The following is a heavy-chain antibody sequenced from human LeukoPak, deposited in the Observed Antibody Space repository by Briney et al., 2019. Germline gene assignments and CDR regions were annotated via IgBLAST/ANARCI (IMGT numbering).Heavy chain of an antibody. Sequence: GGSLRLSCAASGFTFSDYYMSWIRQTPGKGLEWVSYISSSGSSIYYADSVKGRFTISRDNDKNSLYLQMNSLTVEDTAVYYCARDTPHYYDSSGYYPVDYWGQGTLVTVSS. V-gene: IGHV3-11*04. CDR2: ISSSGSSI. CDR1: GFTFSDYY. D-gene: IGHD3-22*01. J-gene: IGHJ4*02. CDR3: ARDTPHYYDSSGYYPVDY.